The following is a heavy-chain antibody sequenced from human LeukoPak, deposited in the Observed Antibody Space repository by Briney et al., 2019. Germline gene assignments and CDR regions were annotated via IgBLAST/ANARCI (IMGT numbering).Heavy chain of an antibody. V-gene: IGHV3-30-3*01. CDR2: ISYDGSNK. J-gene: IGHJ4*02. CDR3: ARDDGVREVVPAAADY. D-gene: IGHD2-2*01. CDR1: GFTFSSYA. Sequence: GGSLRLSCAASGFTFSSYAMHWVRQAPGKGLEWVAVISYDGSNKYHADSVKGRFTISRDNSKNTLHLQMNSLRAEDTAVYYCARDDGVREVVPAAADYWGQGTLVTVSS.